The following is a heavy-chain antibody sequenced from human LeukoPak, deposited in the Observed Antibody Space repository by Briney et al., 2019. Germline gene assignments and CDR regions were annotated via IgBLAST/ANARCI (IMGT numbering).Heavy chain of an antibody. CDR3: ARDRVGVVVVPAAYVNYGMDV. CDR1: GYTFTSYY. CDR2: INPSGGST. D-gene: IGHD2-2*01. J-gene: IGHJ6*02. Sequence: ASVEVSCKASGYTFTSYYMHWVRQAPGQGLEWMGIINPSGGSTSYAQKFQGRVTMTRDTSTSTVYMELSSLRSEDTAVYYCARDRVGVVVVPAAYVNYGMDVWGQGTTVTVSS. V-gene: IGHV1-46*03.